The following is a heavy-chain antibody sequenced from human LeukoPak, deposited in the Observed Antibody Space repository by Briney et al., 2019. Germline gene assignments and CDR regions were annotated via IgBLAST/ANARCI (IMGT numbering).Heavy chain of an antibody. CDR2: IHPSGGNT. V-gene: IGHV1-46*01. D-gene: IGHD2-2*01. Sequence: GASVKVSCKASGYIFTSNSMHWVRQAPGQGLEWMGIIHPSGGNTNYAQKFQGRVTMTRDTSTGTFYMELSSLRSEDTAIYYCARDCSSTKCQGPFLDFWGQGTLVTVSS. CDR3: ARDCSSTKCQGPFLDF. J-gene: IGHJ4*02. CDR1: GYIFTSNS.